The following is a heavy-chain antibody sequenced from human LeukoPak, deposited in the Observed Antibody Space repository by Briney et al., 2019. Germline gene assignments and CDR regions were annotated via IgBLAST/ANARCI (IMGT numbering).Heavy chain of an antibody. CDR2: ISSSSSYI. V-gene: IGHV3-21*01. CDR1: GFTFSSYS. Sequence: GGSLRLSCAASGFTFSSYSMNWVRQAPGKGLEWVSSISSSSSYIYYADSVKGRFTISRDNAKNSLYLQMNSLRAEDTAVYYCARGRDSTYYSSGYSNFDYWGQGTLVTVSS. J-gene: IGHJ4*02. CDR3: ARGRDSTYYSSGYSNFDY. D-gene: IGHD3-22*01.